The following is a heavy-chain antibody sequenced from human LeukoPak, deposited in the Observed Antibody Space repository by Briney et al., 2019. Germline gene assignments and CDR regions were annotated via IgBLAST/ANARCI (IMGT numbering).Heavy chain of an antibody. CDR2: IYHSGST. CDR3: ARRYLTIFGLPSLNWFDP. D-gene: IGHD3-3*01. J-gene: IGHJ5*02. Sequence: SGTLSLTCAVSGGSISSSNWWSWVRQPPGKGLEWIGEIYHSGSTNYNPSLKSRVTISVDTSKNQFSLKLSSVTAADTAVYYCARRYLTIFGLPSLNWFDPWGQGTLVTVSS. CDR1: GGSISSSNW. V-gene: IGHV4-4*02.